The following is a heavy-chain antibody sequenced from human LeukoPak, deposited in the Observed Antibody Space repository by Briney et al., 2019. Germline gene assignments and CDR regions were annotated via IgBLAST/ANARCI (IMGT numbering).Heavy chain of an antibody. D-gene: IGHD5-12*01. CDR1: GYTFTGYY. V-gene: IGHV1-2*02. Sequence: ASVKVSCKASGYTFTGYYMHWVRQAPGQGLEWMGWINPNRGGTNYAQKFQGRVTMTRDTSISTAYMELSRLRSDDTAVYYCARVPPIVATIYNWFDPWGQGTLVTVSS. CDR3: ARVPPIVATIYNWFDP. CDR2: INPNRGGT. J-gene: IGHJ5*02.